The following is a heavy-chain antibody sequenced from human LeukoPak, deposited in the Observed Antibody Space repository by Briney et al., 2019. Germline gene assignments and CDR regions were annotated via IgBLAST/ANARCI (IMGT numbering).Heavy chain of an antibody. V-gene: IGHV1-2*02. CDR1: GYTFTGYY. CDR3: ARAEREVVVAAKHYFDY. D-gene: IGHD2-15*01. CDR2: INPNSGGT. J-gene: IGHJ4*02. Sequence: ASVKVSCKASGYTFTGYYMHWVRQAPGQGLEWMGWINPNSGGTNYAQKFQGRVTMTRDTSISTAYMELSRLRSDDTAVYYCARAEREVVVAAKHYFDYWGQGTLVTVSS.